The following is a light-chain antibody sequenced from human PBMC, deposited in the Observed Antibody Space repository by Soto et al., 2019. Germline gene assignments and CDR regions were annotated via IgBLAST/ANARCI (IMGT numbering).Light chain of an antibody. CDR2: GAS. Sequence: EIVLTQSPGTLSLSPGERATLSCRASQSVSSNFLAWYQQKPGQAPRLLISGASNRATGIPDRFSASGSGTDFTLTISSLQPEDFAVYYCQQYNNWPMYTFGQGTKVDIK. J-gene: IGKJ2*01. CDR3: QQYNNWPMYT. CDR1: QSVSSNF. V-gene: IGKV3-20*01.